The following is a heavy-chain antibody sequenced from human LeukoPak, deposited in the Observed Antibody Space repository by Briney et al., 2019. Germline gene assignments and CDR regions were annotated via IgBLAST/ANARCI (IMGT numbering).Heavy chain of an antibody. CDR2: ISGSGGST. V-gene: IGHV3-23*01. CDR3: TRRTSVVPFDY. CDR1: GFRFSNYA. D-gene: IGHD2-2*01. J-gene: IGHJ4*02. Sequence: GGSLRLSCTASGFRFSNYAMSWVRQAPGKGLEWVSAISGSGGSTYYADSVKGRFTISRDNSKNTLYLQMNSLRAEDTAVYYCTRRTSVVPFDYWGQGTLVTVSS.